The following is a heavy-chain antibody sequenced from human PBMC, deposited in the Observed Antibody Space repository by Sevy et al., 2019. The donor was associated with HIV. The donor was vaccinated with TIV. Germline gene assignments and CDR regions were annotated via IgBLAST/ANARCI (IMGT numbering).Heavy chain of an antibody. CDR1: GFTFSSYA. CDR3: AKYDDSSGYPMGYYGMDV. J-gene: IGHJ6*02. D-gene: IGHD3-22*01. CDR2: ISGSGGST. Sequence: GGSLRLSCAASGFTFSSYAMSWVRQAPGKGLEWVSAISGSGGSTYYADSVKGRFTISRDNSKNTLYLQMNSLRAEDTAVYYCAKYDDSSGYPMGYYGMDVWGQGTTATVSS. V-gene: IGHV3-23*01.